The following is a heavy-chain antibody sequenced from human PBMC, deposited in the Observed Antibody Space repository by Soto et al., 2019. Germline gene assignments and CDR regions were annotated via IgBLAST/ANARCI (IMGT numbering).Heavy chain of an antibody. D-gene: IGHD3-10*01. J-gene: IGHJ4*02. Sequence: QVQLVQSGAEVKKPGASVKVSCKASGYTLTSYYRHWVRQAPGQGLGWMGIINPSGGSTSYAQKFQGRVTMTRDTSTSTVYMELSSLRSEDTAVYYCARDLRITMVRGVIYPDYWGQGTLVTVSS. V-gene: IGHV1-46*01. CDR2: INPSGGST. CDR3: ARDLRITMVRGVIYPDY. CDR1: GYTLTSYY.